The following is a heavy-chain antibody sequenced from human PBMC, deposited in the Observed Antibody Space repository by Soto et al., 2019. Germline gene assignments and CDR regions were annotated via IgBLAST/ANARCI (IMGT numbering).Heavy chain of an antibody. V-gene: IGHV3-23*01. Sequence: EVQLLESGGGLVQPGGSLKLSCVASGFTFTSNAMSWVRQAPGKGLEWVSAISGDGADTYYADSVRGRFTISRDNSKNTLSLQMNSLRDADTALYYCVKDFRCADWGQGTLVTVSS. J-gene: IGHJ4*02. CDR2: ISGDGADT. CDR3: VKDFRCAD. CDR1: GFTFTSNA. D-gene: IGHD2-8*01.